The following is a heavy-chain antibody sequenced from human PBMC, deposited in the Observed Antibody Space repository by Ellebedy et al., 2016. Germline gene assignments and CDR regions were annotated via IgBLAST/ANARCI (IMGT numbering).Heavy chain of an antibody. D-gene: IGHD3-16*02. CDR2: ISYDGSNK. CDR1: GFTFSSYG. Sequence: GGSLRLXXAASGFTFSSYGMHWVRQAPGKGLEWVAIISYDGSNKYYADSVKGRFTISRDNSKNTLYLQMNSLRAEDTAVYYCAKGGSTFGGVIVPVWGQGTLVTVSS. V-gene: IGHV3-30*18. J-gene: IGHJ4*02. CDR3: AKGGSTFGGVIVPV.